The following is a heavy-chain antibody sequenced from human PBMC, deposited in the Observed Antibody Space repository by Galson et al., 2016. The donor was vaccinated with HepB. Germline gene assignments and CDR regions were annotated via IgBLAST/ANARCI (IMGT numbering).Heavy chain of an antibody. J-gene: IGHJ4*02. V-gene: IGHV3-21*01. D-gene: IGHD1-26*01. CDR2: ISSRSSYI. CDR3: ARDGIVGVPDF. Sequence: SLRLSCAASGSTVSRNHMSWVRQAPGKGLEWVSSISSRSSYIYYADSVKGRFIISRDNAKNSLYLQMNSLRAEDTAVYYCARDGIVGVPDFWGQGTLVTVSS. CDR1: GSTVSRNH.